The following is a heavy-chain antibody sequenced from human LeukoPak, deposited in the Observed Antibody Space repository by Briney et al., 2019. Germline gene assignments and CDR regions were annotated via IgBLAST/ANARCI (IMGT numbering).Heavy chain of an antibody. V-gene: IGHV3-53*01. CDR2: IYSGGST. CDR1: GFTLSSNY. D-gene: IGHD3-10*01. CDR3: ARVLLWFGTFDP. Sequence: PGRSLRLSCAASGFTLSSNYMSWVRQAPGKGLEWVSVIYSGGSTYYADSVKGRFTISRDNSKNTLYLQMNSLRAEDTAVYYCARVLLWFGTFDPWGQGTLVTVSS. J-gene: IGHJ5*02.